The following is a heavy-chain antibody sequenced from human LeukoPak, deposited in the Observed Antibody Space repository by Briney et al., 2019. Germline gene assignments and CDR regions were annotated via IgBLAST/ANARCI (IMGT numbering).Heavy chain of an antibody. CDR2: IIPIFGTA. CDR3: ARDGHYGGYYFDY. V-gene: IGHV1-69*05. CDR1: GGTFSSYA. Sequence: GASVKVSCKASGGTFSSYAISWVRQAPGQGLEWMGGIIPIFGTANYAQKFQGRVTITTDESTSTAYMELSSLRSEDTAVYYCARDGHYGGYYFDYWGQGTLVTVSS. D-gene: IGHD4-17*01. J-gene: IGHJ4*02.